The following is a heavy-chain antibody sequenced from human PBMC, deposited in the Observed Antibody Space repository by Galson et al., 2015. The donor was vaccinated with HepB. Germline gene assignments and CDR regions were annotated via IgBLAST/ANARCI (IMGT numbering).Heavy chain of an antibody. Sequence: SVTVSCKASGSTFTSYYMHWARQAPGQGLEWMGIINPSGGSTSYAQKFQGRVTMTRDTSTSTVYMELSSLRSEDTAVYYCARTLEQWQFDYWGQGTLVTVSS. CDR3: ARTLEQWQFDY. J-gene: IGHJ4*02. V-gene: IGHV1-46*03. CDR1: GSTFTSYY. D-gene: IGHD6-19*01. CDR2: INPSGGST.